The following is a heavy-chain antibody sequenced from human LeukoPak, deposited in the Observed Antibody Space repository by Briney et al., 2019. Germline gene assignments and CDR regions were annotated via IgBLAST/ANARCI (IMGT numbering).Heavy chain of an antibody. D-gene: IGHD6-6*01. Sequence: ASGTVSCKASGYGFTSCYMHWVWQAPGQGLEWMGVFNPSGGGTSYAQKFQGRDTMTRDMSTSTVYMELSSLRSQDTAAYYCARDQQHSSPGNYYYYYMDVWGKGTTVTVS. CDR3: ARDQQHSSPGNYYYYYMDV. V-gene: IGHV1-46*01. CDR2: FNPSGGGT. J-gene: IGHJ6*03. CDR1: GYGFTSCY.